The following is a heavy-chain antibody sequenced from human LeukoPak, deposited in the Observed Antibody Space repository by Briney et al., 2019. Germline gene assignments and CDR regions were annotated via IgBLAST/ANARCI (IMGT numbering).Heavy chain of an antibody. Sequence: SETLSLTCTVSGGSISSYYWSWIRQPPGKGLEWIGYIYHSGSTNYNPSLKSRVTISVDTSKNQFSLKLSSVTAADTAVYYCARHLTGGDAFDIWGQGTMVTVSS. CDR1: GGSISSYY. V-gene: IGHV4-59*08. D-gene: IGHD3-9*01. CDR2: IYHSGST. CDR3: ARHLTGGDAFDI. J-gene: IGHJ3*02.